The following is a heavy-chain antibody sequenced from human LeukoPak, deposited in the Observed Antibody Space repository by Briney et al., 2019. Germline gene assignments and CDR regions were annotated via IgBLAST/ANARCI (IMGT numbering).Heavy chain of an antibody. CDR1: GGSITSGRYY. J-gene: IGHJ4*02. CDR2: SYYTGST. V-gene: IGHV4-31*03. CDR3: ARATYDLLTGYYLDY. D-gene: IGHD3-9*01. Sequence: PSETLSLTCSVSGGSITSGRYYWTWIRQYPETGLEWIGYSYYTGSTHYKPSLKSRAAISLDKSKNQFSLNLTSATAADTAVYYCARATYDLLTGYYLDYWGQGTLVTVSS.